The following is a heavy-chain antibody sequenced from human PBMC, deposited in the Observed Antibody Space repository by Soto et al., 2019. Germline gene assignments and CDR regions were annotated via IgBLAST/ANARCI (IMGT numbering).Heavy chain of an antibody. Sequence: GGSLRLSCAASGFTFSSYAMSWVRQAPGKGLEWVSAISGSGGSTYYADSVKGRFTISRDNSKNTLYLQMNSLRAEDTAVYYCAKDQARITMIVVVPYYFDYWGQGTLVTVSS. D-gene: IGHD3-22*01. CDR2: ISGSGGST. V-gene: IGHV3-23*01. J-gene: IGHJ4*02. CDR3: AKDQARITMIVVVPYYFDY. CDR1: GFTFSSYA.